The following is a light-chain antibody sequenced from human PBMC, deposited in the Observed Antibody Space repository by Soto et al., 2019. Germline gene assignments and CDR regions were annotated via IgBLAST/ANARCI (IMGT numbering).Light chain of an antibody. Sequence: DIQMTQSPSSLSASVGDRVTITCQASQDISNYLYWYQQKPGKAPKLLIYDASNLETGVPSRFSGSGSGTDFTLTINSLQPEDIAKYYCKQYKRRLSFGPGTKVDIK. CDR1: QDISNY. CDR3: KQYKRRLS. V-gene: IGKV1-33*01. CDR2: DAS. J-gene: IGKJ3*01.